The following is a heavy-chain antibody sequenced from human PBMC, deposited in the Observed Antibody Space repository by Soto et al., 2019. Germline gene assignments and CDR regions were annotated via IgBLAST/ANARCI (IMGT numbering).Heavy chain of an antibody. D-gene: IGHD3-22*01. CDR2: IYYSGST. V-gene: IGHV4-30-4*01. Sequence: SETLSLTCTVSGGSISSGDYYWSWIRQPPGKGLEWIGYIYYSGSTYYNPSLKSRVTISVDTSKNQFSLKLSSVAAADTAVYYCAREPITMIVVGPDTWGQGTLVTVSS. CDR1: GGSISSGDYY. CDR3: AREPITMIVVGPDT. J-gene: IGHJ5*02.